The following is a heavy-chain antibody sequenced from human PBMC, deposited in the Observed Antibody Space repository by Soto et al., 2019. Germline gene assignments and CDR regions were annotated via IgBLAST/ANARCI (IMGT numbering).Heavy chain of an antibody. D-gene: IGHD3-22*01. CDR3: ARNYIIYYDGSRANYS. CDR2: ISSGGKTT. Sequence: PGGSLRLSCVASGFTFSSFEMNWVRQAPGKGLEWISYISSGGKTTYYADSVKGRFTISRDNAKNSLYLQMSSLRAEDAAVYYCARNYIIYYDGSRANYSWGRGTLVTVSS. V-gene: IGHV3-48*03. J-gene: IGHJ5*02. CDR1: GFTFSSFE.